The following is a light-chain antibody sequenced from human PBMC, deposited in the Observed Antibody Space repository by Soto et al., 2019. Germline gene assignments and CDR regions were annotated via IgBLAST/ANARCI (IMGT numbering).Light chain of an antibody. CDR2: SGN. CDR3: AAWDDSLNIVS. CDR1: NSNIGSNS. Sequence: QSVLTQPPSASGTPGQRVTISCSGSNSNIGSNSVNWYQQLPGTAPKLLIFSGNQRPSGVPDRFSGSRSGTSASLAISGLQSEDEADYFCAAWDDSLNIVSFGGGTKLTVL. V-gene: IGLV1-44*01. J-gene: IGLJ3*02.